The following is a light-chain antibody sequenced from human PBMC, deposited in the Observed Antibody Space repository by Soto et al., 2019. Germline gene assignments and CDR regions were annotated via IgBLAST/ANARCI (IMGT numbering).Light chain of an antibody. V-gene: IGKV1-5*03. CDR2: KAS. CDR3: QHYNSYSEA. Sequence: DIKLTLSPARIAVSLLDRVTITCLASQTISSWLAWYQQKPEKAPKLLIYKASNLKSGVPSRFSGSGSGTEFTLTISSLQPHEFATYYCQHYNSYSEAFGPGTKVDIK. J-gene: IGKJ1*01. CDR1: QTISSW.